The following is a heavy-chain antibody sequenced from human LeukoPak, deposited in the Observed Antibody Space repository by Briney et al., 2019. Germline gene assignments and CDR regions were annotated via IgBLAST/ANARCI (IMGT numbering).Heavy chain of an antibody. CDR2: VYDYGAST. V-gene: IGHV3-66*01. J-gene: IGHJ4*02. CDR3: AAGWGFLDY. Sequence: GGSLRLSCAASGVTVSSKFMSWVRQAPGKGLEWISIVYDYGASTYYADSVADRLSVSIDNSKNTVYLQMSSLRAEDTALYYCAAGWGFLDYWGQGTLVTVSS. CDR1: GVTVSSKF. D-gene: IGHD7-27*01.